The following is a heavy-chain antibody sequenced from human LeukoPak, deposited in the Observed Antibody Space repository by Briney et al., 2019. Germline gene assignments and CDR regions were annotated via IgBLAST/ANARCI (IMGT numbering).Heavy chain of an antibody. CDR3: ARQVRDYGMNTLDY. CDR2: IYPADSDT. D-gene: IGHD4/OR15-4a*01. V-gene: IGHV5-51*01. CDR1: GYSFSSYW. J-gene: IGHJ4*02. Sequence: GESLKISCKGSGYSFSSYWIAWVRQMPGKGLEWMAIIYPADSDTRYSPSFQGQVTISADKSISTAYLQWSSLKASDTAMYYCARQVRDYGMNTLDYWGQGTLVTVSS.